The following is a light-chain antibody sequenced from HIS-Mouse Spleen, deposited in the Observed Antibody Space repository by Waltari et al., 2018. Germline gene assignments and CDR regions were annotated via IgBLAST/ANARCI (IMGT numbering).Light chain of an antibody. Sequence: QSVLTQPPSASGTPGQRVTISCSGSSSNIGSNYVYWYQQLPGTAPKILSYSTYPRPSGVPNRFSGSKSGTSASLAISGLRSEDEADYYCAAWDDSLSGPVFGGGTKLTVL. CDR3: AAWDDSLSGPV. V-gene: IGLV1-47*02. CDR1: SSNIGSNY. CDR2: STY. J-gene: IGLJ2*01.